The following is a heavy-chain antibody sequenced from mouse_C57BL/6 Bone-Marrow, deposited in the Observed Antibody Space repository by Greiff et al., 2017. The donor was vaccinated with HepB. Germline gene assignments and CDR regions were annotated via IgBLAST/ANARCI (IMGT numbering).Heavy chain of an antibody. J-gene: IGHJ4*01. CDR3: ARPLYYGSSPSYAMDY. CDR2: IYPGDGDT. D-gene: IGHD1-1*01. CDR1: GYAFSSSW. V-gene: IGHV1-82*01. Sequence: QVQLKESGPELVKPGASVKISCKASGYAFSSSWMNWVKQRPGKGLEWIGRIYPGDGDTNYNGKFKGKATLTADKSSSTAYMQLSSLTSEDSAVYFCARPLYYGSSPSYAMDYWGQGTSVTVSS.